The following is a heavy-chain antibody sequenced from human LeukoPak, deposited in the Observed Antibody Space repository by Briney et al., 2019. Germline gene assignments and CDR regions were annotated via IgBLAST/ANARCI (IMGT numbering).Heavy chain of an antibody. CDR2: INPNSGGT. V-gene: IGHV1-2*02. CDR3: ARYYYDSSGNGLDY. CDR1: GYTFTGYY. D-gene: IGHD3-22*01. Sequence: GASVKVSCKASGYTFTGYYMHWVRQAPGQGLEWMGWINPNSGGTNYAQEFQGRVTMTRDTSISTAYMELSRLRSDDTAVYYCARYYYDSSGNGLDYWGQGTLVTVSS. J-gene: IGHJ4*02.